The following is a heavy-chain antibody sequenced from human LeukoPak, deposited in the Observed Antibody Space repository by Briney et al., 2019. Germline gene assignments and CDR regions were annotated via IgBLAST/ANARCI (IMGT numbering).Heavy chain of an antibody. D-gene: IGHD6-13*01. CDR3: ARGGSSWYSYYYYYMDV. V-gene: IGHV1-8*01. CDR1: GYTFTSYD. Sequence: ASVKVSCKASGYTFTSYDINWVRQAPGQGLEWMGWMSPLSTNTGYAQKFQGRVTITRDTSISTAYMELSRLRSDDTAVYYCARGGSSWYSYYYYYMDVWGKGTTVTISS. J-gene: IGHJ6*03. CDR2: MSPLSTNT.